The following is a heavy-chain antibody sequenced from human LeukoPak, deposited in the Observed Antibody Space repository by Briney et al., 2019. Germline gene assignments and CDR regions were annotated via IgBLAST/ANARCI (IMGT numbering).Heavy chain of an antibody. CDR3: ARDGWHCSSTSCYGVY. CDR2: ISSSSSYI. Sequence: GGSLRLSCAASGFTFSSYSMNWVRQAPGKGLEWVSSISSSSSYIYYADSVKGRFTISRDNAKNSLYLQMSSLRAEDTAVYYCARDGWHCSSTSCYGVYWGQGTLVTVSS. CDR1: GFTFSSYS. V-gene: IGHV3-21*03. D-gene: IGHD2-2*01. J-gene: IGHJ4*02.